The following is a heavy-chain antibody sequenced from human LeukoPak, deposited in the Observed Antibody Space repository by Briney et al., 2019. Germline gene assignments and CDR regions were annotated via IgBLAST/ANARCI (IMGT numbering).Heavy chain of an antibody. Sequence: GGSLRLSCAASGFTFSSYAMSWVRQAPGKGLEWVAAISGSGGSTYYADSVKGRFTISRDNSKNTLYLQMNSLRAEDTAVYHCANSPFGELLYFDYWGQGTLVTVSS. CDR1: GFTFSSYA. J-gene: IGHJ4*02. CDR2: ISGSGGST. D-gene: IGHD3-10*01. CDR3: ANSPFGELLYFDY. V-gene: IGHV3-23*01.